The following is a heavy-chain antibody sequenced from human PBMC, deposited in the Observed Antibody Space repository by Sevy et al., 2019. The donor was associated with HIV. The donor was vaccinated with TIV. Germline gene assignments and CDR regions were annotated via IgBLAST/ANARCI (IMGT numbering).Heavy chain of an antibody. CDR2: ISWNSGSI. CDR3: AKDIGDIVVVPAAIWYYGMDV. CDR1: GFTFDDYA. V-gene: IGHV3-9*01. Sequence: GVSLRLSCAASGFTFDDYAMHWVRQAPGKGLEWVSGISWNSGSIGYADSVKGRFTISRDNAKNSLYLQMNSLRAEDTALYYCAKDIGDIVVVPAAIWYYGMDVWGQGTTVTVSS. D-gene: IGHD2-2*02. J-gene: IGHJ6*02.